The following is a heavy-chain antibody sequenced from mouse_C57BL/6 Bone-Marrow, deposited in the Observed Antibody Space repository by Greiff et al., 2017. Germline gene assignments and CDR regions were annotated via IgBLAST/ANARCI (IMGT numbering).Heavy chain of an antibody. CDR2: ISGGGGNT. V-gene: IGHV5-9*01. Sequence: EVMLVESGGGLVKPGGSLKLSCAASGFTFSSYTMSWVRQTPEKRLEWVATISGGGGNTYYPDSVKGRFTISRDNAKNTLYLQMSSLRSEDTALYYCARHHSAWFAYWGQGTLVTVSA. J-gene: IGHJ3*01. CDR3: ARHHSAWFAY. CDR1: GFTFSSYT.